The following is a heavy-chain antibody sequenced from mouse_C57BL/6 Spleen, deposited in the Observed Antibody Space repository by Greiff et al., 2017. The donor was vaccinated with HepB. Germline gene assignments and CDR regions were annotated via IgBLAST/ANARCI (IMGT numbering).Heavy chain of an antibody. V-gene: IGHV1-82*01. CDR2: IYPGDGDT. D-gene: IGHD1-1*01. CDR3: ARSGIYYYGSSSAWFAY. Sequence: QVQLQQSGPELVKPGASVKISCKASGYAFSSSWMNWVKQRPGKGLEWIGRIYPGDGDTNYNGKFKGKATLTADKSSSTAYMHLSSLTSEDSAVYVCARSGIYYYGSSSAWFAYWGQGTLVTVSA. CDR1: GYAFSSSW. J-gene: IGHJ3*01.